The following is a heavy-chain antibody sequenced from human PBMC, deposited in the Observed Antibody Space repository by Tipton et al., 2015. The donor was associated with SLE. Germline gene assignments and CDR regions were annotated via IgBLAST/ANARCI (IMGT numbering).Heavy chain of an antibody. V-gene: IGHV1-18*01. D-gene: IGHD6-13*01. Sequence: QLVQSGAEVKNPGASVMVSCKASGYIFTDYGFSWVRQAPGQGLEWMGWISVYNGDIKYAHKYQGRVTMTTDPSTTTAYMELRSLRPDDTAVYYCARGAAAGTLGYYYGLDVWGQGP. CDR2: ISVYNGDI. CDR1: GYIFTDYG. J-gene: IGHJ6*02. CDR3: ARGAAAGTLGYYYGLDV.